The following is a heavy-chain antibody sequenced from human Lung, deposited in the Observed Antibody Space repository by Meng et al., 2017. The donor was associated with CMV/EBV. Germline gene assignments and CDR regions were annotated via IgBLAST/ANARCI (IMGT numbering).Heavy chain of an antibody. Sequence: SCAASGFTFDDYAMNWVRQAPGKGLEWVSRISWNSGIRDYADSVKGRFTISRDNAQNSLYLQMTSLRPEDTALYYCAKDRSFRGYDASVSFDHWGQGTXVTVSS. J-gene: IGHJ4*02. CDR3: AKDRSFRGYDASVSFDH. V-gene: IGHV3-9*01. CDR2: ISWNSGIR. D-gene: IGHD5-12*01. CDR1: GFTFDDYA.